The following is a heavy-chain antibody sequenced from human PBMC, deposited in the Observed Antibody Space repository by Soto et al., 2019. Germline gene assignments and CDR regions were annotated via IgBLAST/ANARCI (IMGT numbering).Heavy chain of an antibody. CDR1: GGSISSGGYY. J-gene: IGHJ3*02. Sequence: SETLSLTCTVSGGSISSGGYYWSWIRQHPGKGLEWIGYFYYSGSTYYNPSLKSRVTISVDTTKNQFSLKLVSVTAAATAVYYCERDSLTFEWLPTGAFDIWGQGTMVTVAS. V-gene: IGHV4-31*03. D-gene: IGHD3-9*01. CDR2: FYYSGST. CDR3: ERDSLTFEWLPTGAFDI.